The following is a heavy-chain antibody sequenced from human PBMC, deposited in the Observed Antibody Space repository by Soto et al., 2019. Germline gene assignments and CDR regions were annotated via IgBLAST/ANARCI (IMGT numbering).Heavy chain of an antibody. D-gene: IGHD3-10*01. V-gene: IGHV3-48*01. Sequence: GGSLRLSCAASGFTFSSYSMNWVRQAPGKGLEWVSYISSSSSTIYYADSVKGRFTISRDNSKNTLYLQMNSLRAEDTAVYYCARGTPDPVRGRDYGMDVWGQGTTVTVSS. CDR1: GFTFSSYS. CDR2: ISSSSSTI. J-gene: IGHJ6*02. CDR3: ARGTPDPVRGRDYGMDV.